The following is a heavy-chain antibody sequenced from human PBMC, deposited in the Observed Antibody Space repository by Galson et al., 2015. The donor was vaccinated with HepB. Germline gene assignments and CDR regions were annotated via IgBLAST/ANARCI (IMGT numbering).Heavy chain of an antibody. J-gene: IGHJ5*02. CDR2: ISWNSDTI. CDR1: GLMFENYA. Sequence: SLRLSCAASGLMFENYAMHWVRQAPGKGLEWVSGISWNSDTIGYADSAKGRFTISRDNAKSSLYLQMNSLRVEDTALYYCAKDIGGFMAAPPDPWGQGTLVTVSS. D-gene: IGHD6-25*01. V-gene: IGHV3-9*01. CDR3: AKDIGGFMAAPPDP.